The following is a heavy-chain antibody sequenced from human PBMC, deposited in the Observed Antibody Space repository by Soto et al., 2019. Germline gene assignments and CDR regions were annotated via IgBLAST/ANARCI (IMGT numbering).Heavy chain of an antibody. CDR3: AAALGARSYYYYGMDV. CDR2: IYYSGST. CDR1: GGSISRYY. D-gene: IGHD1-26*01. Sequence: SETLSLTCTVSGGSISRYYWSWSRQPPGKGLEWIGYIYYSGSTNYNPSLKSRVTISVDTSKDQFSLKLSSVTAADTAVYYCAAALGARSYYYYGMDVWGQGTTVTVSS. V-gene: IGHV4-59*01. J-gene: IGHJ6*02.